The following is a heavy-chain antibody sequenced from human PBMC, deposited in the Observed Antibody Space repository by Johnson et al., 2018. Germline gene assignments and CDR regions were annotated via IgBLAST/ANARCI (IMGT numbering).Heavy chain of an antibody. Sequence: EVQLVETGGDLIQPGGSLRLSCAVSGFTFSNYAMNWVRQVPGKGLEWVSYISGSSSNIHYADSAKGRFTVPRDNAKNSLYLQMNNLRAEDPAVYYCAGDPSVGNRFYYYTDVWGKGTTVTVSS. CDR1: GFTFSNYA. J-gene: IGHJ6*03. CDR3: AGDPSVGNRFYYYTDV. CDR2: ISGSSSNI. V-gene: IGHV3-48*01. D-gene: IGHD1-26*01.